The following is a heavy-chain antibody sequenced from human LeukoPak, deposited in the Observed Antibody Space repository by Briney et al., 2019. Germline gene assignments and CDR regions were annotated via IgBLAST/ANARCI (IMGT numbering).Heavy chain of an antibody. D-gene: IGHD6-19*01. CDR3: ARVDIAVAGYYFDY. Sequence: PSETLXLTCTVSGGSISSSSYYWGWIRQPPGKGLEWIGSIYYSGSTYYNPSLKSRVTISVDTSKNQFSLKLSSVTAADTAVYYCARVDIAVAGYYFDYWGQGTLVTVSS. V-gene: IGHV4-39*07. J-gene: IGHJ4*02. CDR1: GGSISSSSYY. CDR2: IYYSGST.